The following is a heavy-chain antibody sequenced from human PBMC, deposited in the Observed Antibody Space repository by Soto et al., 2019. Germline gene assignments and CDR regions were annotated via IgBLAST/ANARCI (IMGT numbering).Heavy chain of an antibody. CDR3: AGGVGFWSGYDF. J-gene: IGHJ4*02. V-gene: IGHV4-59*01. D-gene: IGHD3-3*01. Sequence: PSETLSLTCTVSGASFSAYYWSWVRQPPGKGLEWIGYIYNSGSTNHNPSLKSRVTISVDTSKNQFSLKLRSVTAAATALYYCAGGVGFWSGYDFCGQGTQVTVAS. CDR2: IYNSGST. CDR1: GASFSAYY.